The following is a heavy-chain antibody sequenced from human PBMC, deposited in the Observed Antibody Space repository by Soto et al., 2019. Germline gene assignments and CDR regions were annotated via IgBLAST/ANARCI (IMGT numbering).Heavy chain of an antibody. CDR1: GFTFSNYG. D-gene: IGHD2-15*01. J-gene: IGHJ4*02. Sequence: PGGSLRLSCAASGFTFSNYGMSWVRQAPGKGLEWVSAISGSGGGTYYADSVKGRFTISRDNSKNTLYLQMNSLRAEDTAVYYCATGVTGLRYCNGGRCYPTPDYWGRGTLVTVYS. CDR2: ISGSGGGT. CDR3: ATGVTGLRYCNGGRCYPTPDY. V-gene: IGHV3-23*01.